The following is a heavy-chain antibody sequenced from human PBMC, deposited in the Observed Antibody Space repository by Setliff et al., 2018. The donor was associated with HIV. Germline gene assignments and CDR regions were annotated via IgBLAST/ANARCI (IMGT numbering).Heavy chain of an antibody. CDR1: GGSISTGGYY. Sequence: SETLSLTCTVSGGSISTGGYYWSWIRQPPGKGLEWIGYIYSSGSTDYNPSLKSRVTISIDTSKNQFSLKLDSVTAADTAVYYCARAGRYSTFWGFDYWGQGVLVTVSS. CDR2: IYSSGST. V-gene: IGHV4-61*08. CDR3: ARAGRYSTFWGFDY. J-gene: IGHJ4*02. D-gene: IGHD4-4*01.